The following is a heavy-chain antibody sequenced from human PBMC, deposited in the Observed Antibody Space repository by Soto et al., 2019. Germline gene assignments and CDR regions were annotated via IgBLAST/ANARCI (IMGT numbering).Heavy chain of an antibody. D-gene: IGHD4-17*01. J-gene: IGHJ4*02. Sequence: QVQLQESGPGLVKPSQTLSLTCTVSGGSISSGGYYWNWIRQHPGKGLEWIGYIYYSGSTYYNPSLKCRVTISVDTSKNQFSLKLSSVTAADTAVYYCARSTTVVTPDYWGQGTLVTVSS. CDR2: IYYSGST. CDR3: ARSTTVVTPDY. CDR1: GGSISSGGYY. V-gene: IGHV4-31*03.